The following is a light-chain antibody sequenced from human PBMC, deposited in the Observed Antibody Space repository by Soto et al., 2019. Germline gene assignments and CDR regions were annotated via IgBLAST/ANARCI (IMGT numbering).Light chain of an antibody. CDR3: SSYTSSSTYV. J-gene: IGLJ1*01. V-gene: IGLV2-14*02. Sequence: QSALTQPASVSGSPGQSITISCAGTSSDVGTDHLVSWFQQHPGKAPKLMIYEGSKRPSGVSNRFSGSKSGNTASLTISGLQAEDEADYYCSSYTSSSTYVFGTGTKLTVL. CDR2: EGS. CDR1: SSDVGTDHL.